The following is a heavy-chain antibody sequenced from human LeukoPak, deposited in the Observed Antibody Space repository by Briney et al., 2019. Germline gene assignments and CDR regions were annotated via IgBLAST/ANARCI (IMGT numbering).Heavy chain of an antibody. D-gene: IGHD2-8*01. CDR2: IYYSGST. CDR3: ARRYCTNGVCYYFDY. V-gene: IGHV4-59*05. Sequence: PSETLSLTCTVSGGSISSYYWSWIRQPPGKGLEWIGSIYYSGSTYYNPSLKSRVTISVDTSKNQFSLKLSSVTAADTAVYYCARRYCTNGVCYYFDYWGQGTLVTVSS. CDR1: GGSISSYY. J-gene: IGHJ4*02.